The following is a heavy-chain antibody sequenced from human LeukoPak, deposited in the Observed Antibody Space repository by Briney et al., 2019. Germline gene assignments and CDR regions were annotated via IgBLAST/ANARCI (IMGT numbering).Heavy chain of an antibody. CDR1: GFTFSSYS. Sequence: GGSLRLSCAASGFTFSSYSMNWVRQAPGKGLEWVSSISSSSSYIYYADSAKGRFTISRDNAKNSLYLQMNSLRAEDTAVYYCARGGRYFDWLLSDFDYWGQGTLVTVSS. CDR2: ISSSSSYI. D-gene: IGHD3-9*01. J-gene: IGHJ4*02. V-gene: IGHV3-21*01. CDR3: ARGGRYFDWLLSDFDY.